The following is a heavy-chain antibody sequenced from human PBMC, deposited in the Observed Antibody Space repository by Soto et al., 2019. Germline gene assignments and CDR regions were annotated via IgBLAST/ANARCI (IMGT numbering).Heavy chain of an antibody. CDR3: ARDLGGIAAARYYYYYGMDV. Sequence: ASVKVSCKASGYTFTGYYMHWVRQAPGQGLEWMGWINPNSGGTNYAQKFQGWVTMTRDTSISTAYMELSSLRSDDTAVYYCARDLGGIAAARYYYYYGMDVWGQGTTVTVSS. V-gene: IGHV1-2*04. CDR2: INPNSGGT. D-gene: IGHD6-13*01. CDR1: GYTFTGYY. J-gene: IGHJ6*02.